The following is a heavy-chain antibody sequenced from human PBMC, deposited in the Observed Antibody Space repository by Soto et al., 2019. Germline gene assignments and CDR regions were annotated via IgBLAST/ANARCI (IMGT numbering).Heavy chain of an antibody. CDR3: AARVGSSPLYYYGVDV. V-gene: IGHV5-51*01. Sequence: GESLKISCKGSGYRFTNYWIGWVRQMPGKGLEWMGIIDPGDSDTRYSPSFQGQVTISVDKSISTAYLQWSSLKASDTAMYYCAARVGSSPLYYYGVDVWRQRTTVTVSS. J-gene: IGHJ6*02. CDR1: GYRFTNYW. D-gene: IGHD3-10*01. CDR2: IDPGDSDT.